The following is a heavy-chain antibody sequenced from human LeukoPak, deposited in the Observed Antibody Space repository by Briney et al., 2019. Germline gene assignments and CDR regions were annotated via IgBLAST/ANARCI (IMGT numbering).Heavy chain of an antibody. CDR3: ARDPGWGAADY. J-gene: IGHJ4*02. V-gene: IGHV3-21*05. CDR1: GFTFSHYA. D-gene: IGHD7-27*01. CDR2: INDDSSDI. Sequence: GGSLRVSCAASGFTFSHYAMNWVRQAPGKGLEWVSYINDDSSDIHYADSVRGRFTISRDNARNILHLQLSSLRVEDTAVYYCARDPGWGAADYWGQGTLVTVSS.